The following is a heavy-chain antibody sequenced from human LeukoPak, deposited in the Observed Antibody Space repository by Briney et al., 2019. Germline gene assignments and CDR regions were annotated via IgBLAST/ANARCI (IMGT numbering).Heavy chain of an antibody. Sequence: GGSLRLSCAASGFTFSNYGMHWVRQAPGKGLEWVAVIWYDGSIKYYADSVKGRFSISRDSSKNTLYLQMNSLRAEDTAVYYCARYCSGGTCKLGYYYYGMDVWGQGTTVTVSS. CDR1: GFTFSNYG. J-gene: IGHJ6*02. CDR3: ARYCSGGTCKLGYYYYGMDV. D-gene: IGHD2-15*01. V-gene: IGHV3-33*01. CDR2: IWYDGSIK.